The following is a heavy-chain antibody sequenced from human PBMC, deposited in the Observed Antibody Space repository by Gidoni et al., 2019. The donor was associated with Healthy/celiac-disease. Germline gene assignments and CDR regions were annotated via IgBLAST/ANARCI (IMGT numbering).Heavy chain of an antibody. CDR1: GFTFDDYA. CDR3: AKDNAPMPYSSGWYWGWFDP. CDR2: ISWNSGSI. V-gene: IGHV3-9*01. D-gene: IGHD6-19*01. J-gene: IGHJ5*02. Sequence: EVQLVESGGGLVQPGRSLILSCAASGFTFDDYAMHWVRQAPGKGLGWVSGISWNSGSIGYADSVKGRFTISRDNAKNSLYLQMNSLRAEDTALYYCAKDNAPMPYSSGWYWGWFDPWGQGTLVTVSS.